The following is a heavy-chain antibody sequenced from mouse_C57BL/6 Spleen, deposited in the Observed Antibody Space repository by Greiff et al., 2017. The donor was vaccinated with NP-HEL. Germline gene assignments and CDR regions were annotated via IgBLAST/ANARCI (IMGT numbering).Heavy chain of an antibody. J-gene: IGHJ2*01. Sequence: VQLQQSGAELVKPGASVKISCKASGYAFSSYWMNWVKQRPGKGLEWIGQIYPGDGDTNYNGKFKGKATLTADKSSSTAYMQLSSLTSEDSAVYFCAKDDHDRDYFDYWGQGTTLTVSS. V-gene: IGHV1-80*01. CDR2: IYPGDGDT. CDR3: AKDDHDRDYFDY. CDR1: GYAFSSYW. D-gene: IGHD2-12*01.